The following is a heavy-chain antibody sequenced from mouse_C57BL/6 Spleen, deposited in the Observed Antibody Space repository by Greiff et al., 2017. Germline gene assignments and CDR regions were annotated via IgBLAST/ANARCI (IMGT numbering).Heavy chain of an antibody. CDR3: ASDGYPFYAMDD. D-gene: IGHD2-2*01. Sequence: EVQLQESGPGLVKPSQSLSLTCSVTGYSITSGYYWNWIRQFPGNKLEWMGYISYDGSNNYNPSLKNRISITRDTSKNQFFLKLNSVTTEDTATYYCASDGYPFYAMDDWGQGTSVTVSS. CDR2: ISYDGSN. J-gene: IGHJ4*01. CDR1: GYSITSGYY. V-gene: IGHV3-6*01.